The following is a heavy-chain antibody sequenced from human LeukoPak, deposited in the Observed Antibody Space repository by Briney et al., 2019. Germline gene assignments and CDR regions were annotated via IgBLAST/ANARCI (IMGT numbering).Heavy chain of an antibody. J-gene: IGHJ4*02. CDR2: HYYSGST. Sequence: SETLSLTCTVSGASINSSGYYWGWIRQPPGKGLEWIGSHYYSGSTNYNPSLKSRVTISVDTSKNQFSLKLSSVTAADTAVYYCARAHGGNSAVHFDYWGQGTLVTVSS. CDR3: ARAHGGNSAVHFDY. D-gene: IGHD4-23*01. CDR1: GASINSSGYY. V-gene: IGHV4-39*07.